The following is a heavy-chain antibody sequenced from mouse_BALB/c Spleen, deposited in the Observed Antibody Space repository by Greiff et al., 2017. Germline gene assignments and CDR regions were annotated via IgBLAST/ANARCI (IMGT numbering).Heavy chain of an antibody. D-gene: IGHD1-1*01. J-gene: IGHJ1*01. CDR1: GFTFSSYT. V-gene: IGHV5-12-2*01. CDR3: ARHYGSSYGYFDV. Sequence: DVKLVESGGGLVQPGGSLKLSCAASGFTFSSYTMSWVRQTPEKRLEWVAYISNGGGSTYYPDTVKGRFTISRDNAKNTLYLQMSSLKSEDTAMYYCARHYGSSYGYFDVWGAGTTVTVSS. CDR2: ISNGGGST.